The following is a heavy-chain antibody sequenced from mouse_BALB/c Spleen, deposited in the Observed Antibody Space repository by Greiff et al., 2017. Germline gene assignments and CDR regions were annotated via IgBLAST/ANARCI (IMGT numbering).Heavy chain of an antibody. CDR3: AREKGEITTGGFAY. CDR2: IWAGGST. V-gene: IGHV2-9*02. J-gene: IGHJ3*01. D-gene: IGHD1-1*01. Sequence: VKLMESGPGLVAPSQSLSITCTVSGFSLTSYGVHWVRQPPGKGLEWLGVIWAGGSTNYNSALMSRLSISKDNSKSQVFLKMNSLQTDDTAMYYCAREKGEITTGGFAYWGQGTLVTVSA. CDR1: GFSLTSYG.